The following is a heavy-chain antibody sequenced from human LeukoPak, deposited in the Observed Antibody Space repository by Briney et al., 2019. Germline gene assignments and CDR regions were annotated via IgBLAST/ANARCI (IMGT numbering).Heavy chain of an antibody. J-gene: IGHJ4*02. V-gene: IGHV3-23*01. CDR2: ISGSGGST. CDR1: GFTFSSYA. Sequence: GGSLRLSCSASGFTFSSYAMSWVRQAPGKGLDWVSAISGSGGSTYYADSVKGRFTISRDNSKNTLYLQMSSLRAEDTAVYYCAKSSSGWYEFDYWGQGTLVTVSS. CDR3: AKSSSGWYEFDY. D-gene: IGHD6-19*01.